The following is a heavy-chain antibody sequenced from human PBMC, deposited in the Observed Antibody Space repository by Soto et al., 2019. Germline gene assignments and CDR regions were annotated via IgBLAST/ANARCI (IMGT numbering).Heavy chain of an antibody. Sequence: EASVKVSCKASGGTFGSHGIAWVRQAPGQGLEWMGGFIAMLGTPTYAKKVQGRATITADESLTSSYLELRSLRSEDTVVYFCARCSMANFDYWGQGTVVTVSS. D-gene: IGHD3-10*01. CDR3: ARCSMANFDY. J-gene: IGHJ4*02. CDR2: FIAMLGTP. CDR1: GGTFGSHG. V-gene: IGHV1-69*13.